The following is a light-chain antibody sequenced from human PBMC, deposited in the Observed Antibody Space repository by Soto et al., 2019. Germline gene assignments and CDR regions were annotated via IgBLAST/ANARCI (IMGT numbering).Light chain of an antibody. Sequence: QSVLTQPPSASGTPGQSVTISCSGSSANIGSNYVYCYQQLPGTAPKLLIYGNDYRPSGVPDRFSGSKSGTSASLAISGLRSEDEADYYCAAWDDSLSGYVFGTGTKLTVL. CDR1: SANIGSNY. CDR3: AAWDDSLSGYV. V-gene: IGLV1-47*01. J-gene: IGLJ1*01. CDR2: GND.